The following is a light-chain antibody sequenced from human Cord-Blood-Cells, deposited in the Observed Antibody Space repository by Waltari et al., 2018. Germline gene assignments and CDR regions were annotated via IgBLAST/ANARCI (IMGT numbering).Light chain of an antibody. J-gene: IGKJ2*01. CDR2: AAS. V-gene: IGKV1-39*01. Sequence: DLQMTQSPSSLPASVGYRVTITCRASQSISSYVNWYQQKPGKAPKLLIYAASSLQSGVPSRFSGSGSGTDVTLTISSLQPEDFATYYCEQSYSTPYTVGQGTKLEIK. CDR1: QSISSY. CDR3: EQSYSTPYT.